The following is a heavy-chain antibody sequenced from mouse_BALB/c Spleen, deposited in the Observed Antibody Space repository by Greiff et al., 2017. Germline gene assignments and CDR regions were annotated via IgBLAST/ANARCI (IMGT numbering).Heavy chain of an antibody. Sequence: EVKLMESGGGLVQPGGSRKLSCAASGFTFSSFGMLWVRQAPEKGLEWVAYISSGSSTIYYADTVKGRFTISRDNPKNTLFLQMTSLRSEDTAMYYCAREKADYRYDDGDYYYAMDYWGQGTSVTVSS. D-gene: IGHD2-14*01. CDR3: AREKADYRYDDGDYYYAMDY. CDR2: ISSGSSTI. V-gene: IGHV5-17*02. CDR1: GFTFSSFG. J-gene: IGHJ4*01.